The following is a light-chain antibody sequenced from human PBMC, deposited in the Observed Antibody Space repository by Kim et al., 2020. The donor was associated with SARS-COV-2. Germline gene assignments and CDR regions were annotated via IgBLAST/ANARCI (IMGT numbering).Light chain of an antibody. CDR1: SGHSSYA. CDR3: QTWGTGIRG. CDR2: LNSDGSH. Sequence: QLVLTQSPSASASLGASVKLTCTLSSGHSSYAIAWHQQQPEKGPRYLMKLNSDGSHSKGDGIPDRFSGSSSGAERYLTISSLQSEDEADYYCQTWGTGIRGVGGGTQLTVL. J-gene: IGLJ2*01. V-gene: IGLV4-69*01.